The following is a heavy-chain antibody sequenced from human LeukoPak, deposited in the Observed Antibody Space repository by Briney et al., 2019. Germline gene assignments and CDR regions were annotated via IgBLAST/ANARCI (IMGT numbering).Heavy chain of an antibody. CDR2: INPSGGST. Sequence: ASVKVSCKASGYTFTGYYMHWVRQAPGQGLEWMGIINPSGGSTSYAQKFQGRVTMTRDTSTSTVYMELSSLRSEDTAVYYCARDGSVSSSGWYAGYWGQGTLVTVSS. CDR1: GYTFTGYY. V-gene: IGHV1-46*01. D-gene: IGHD6-19*01. J-gene: IGHJ4*02. CDR3: ARDGSVSSSGWYAGY.